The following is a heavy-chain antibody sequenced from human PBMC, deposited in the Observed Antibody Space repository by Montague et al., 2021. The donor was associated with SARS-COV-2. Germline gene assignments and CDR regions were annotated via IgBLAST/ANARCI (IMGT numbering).Heavy chain of an antibody. V-gene: IGHV4-39*07. CDR2: IDYSGST. J-gene: IGHJ4*02. CDR3: ARVISRQNNIVVVGLYYFDS. Sequence: SETLSLTCTVSGGSISSSSYYWGWIRQPPGKGLEWIGSIDYSGSTYYNPSVESRVTISVDTSKNQFSLKLSSVTAADTAVYYCARVISRQNNIVVVGLYYFDSWGQGTLVTVSS. D-gene: IGHD2-15*01. CDR1: GGSISSSSYY.